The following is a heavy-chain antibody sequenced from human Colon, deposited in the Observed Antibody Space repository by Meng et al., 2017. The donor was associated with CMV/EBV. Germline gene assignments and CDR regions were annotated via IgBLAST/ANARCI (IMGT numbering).Heavy chain of an antibody. Sequence: SQTRSLTGNVSGGSVNSGSYYWTWIRQPPGKGLEWIGYISYSGNTSYNPSLKSRLTMEVDTSRNQFSLRLTSVSAADTAMYYCARETSGWSTGIDYWGQGTLVTVSS. J-gene: IGHJ4*02. V-gene: IGHV4-61*01. CDR3: ARETSGWSTGIDY. CDR2: ISYSGNT. CDR1: GGSVNSGSYY. D-gene: IGHD6-19*01.